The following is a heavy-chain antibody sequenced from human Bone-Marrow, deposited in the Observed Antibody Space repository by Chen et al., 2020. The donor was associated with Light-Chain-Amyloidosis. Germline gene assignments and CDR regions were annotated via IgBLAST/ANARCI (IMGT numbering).Heavy chain of an antibody. J-gene: IGHJ4*02. CDR2: INPDGTRV. D-gene: IGHD5-12*01. Sequence: EVQMLESVGGLAQRGGYLRLSCAHSGITFRTSWMHWVRQAPGKGLVGVSRINPDGTRVDYADSVRGRFTISRDDAKSTVYLQMNSLRAEDTAVYYCSREFTGYDDYWGQGTLVTVSS. CDR3: SREFTGYDDY. V-gene: IGHV3-74*01. CDR1: GITFRTSW.